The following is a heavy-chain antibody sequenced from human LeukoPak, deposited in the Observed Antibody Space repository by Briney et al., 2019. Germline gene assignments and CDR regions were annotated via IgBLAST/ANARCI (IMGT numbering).Heavy chain of an antibody. CDR1: GFTFSSYA. V-gene: IGHV3-23*01. J-gene: IGHJ3*02. CDR3: ARDVRDVGAFDI. Sequence: GGSLRLSCAASGFTFSSYAMSWVRQAPGKGLEWVSAISGSGGSTYYADSVKGRFTISRDNSKNTLYLQMNSLRAEDTAVYYCARDVRDVGAFDIWGQGTMVTVSS. CDR2: ISGSGGST. D-gene: IGHD2-8*01.